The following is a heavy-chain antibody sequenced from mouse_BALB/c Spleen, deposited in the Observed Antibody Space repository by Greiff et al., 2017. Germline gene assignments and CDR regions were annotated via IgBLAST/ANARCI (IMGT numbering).Heavy chain of an antibody. CDR3: ARYGNYAMDY. D-gene: IGHD1-1*02. J-gene: IGHJ4*01. CDR2: INPSSGYT. CDR1: GYTFTSYT. Sequence: QVQLKQSAAELARPGASVKMSCKASGYTFTSYTMHWVKQRPGQGLEWIGYINPSSGYTEYNQKFKDKTTLTADKSSSTAYMQLSSLTSEDSAVYYYARYGNYAMDYWGQGTSVTVSS. V-gene: IGHV1-4*02.